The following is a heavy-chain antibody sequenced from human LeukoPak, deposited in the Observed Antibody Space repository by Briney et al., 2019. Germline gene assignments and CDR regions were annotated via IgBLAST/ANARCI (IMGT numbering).Heavy chain of an antibody. V-gene: IGHV1-2*02. CDR3: ARSFGEFTEYFQH. D-gene: IGHD3-10*01. CDR2: INPNSGGT. CDR1: GYTFTGYY. Sequence: GASVKVSCKASGYTFTGYYMHWVRQAPGQGLEWMGWINPNSGGTNYAQKFQGRVTMTRDTSISTAYMELSRLRSDDTAVYYCARSFGEFTEYFQHWGQGTLVTVSS. J-gene: IGHJ1*01.